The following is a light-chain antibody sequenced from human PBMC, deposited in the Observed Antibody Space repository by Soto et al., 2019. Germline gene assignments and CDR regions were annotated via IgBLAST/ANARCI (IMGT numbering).Light chain of an antibody. CDR2: GAS. V-gene: IGKV3-15*01. CDR3: QQYDKWVT. J-gene: IGKJ3*01. CDR1: QTVSTN. Sequence: EIMVTQSPATLSVSPGETATLSCRASQTVSTNLAWYQQKRGQAPRLLIYGASTRATGIPARFIGSGSGTDFTLTINSLQSEDFAVYYCQQYDKWVTFGPGTKVDIK.